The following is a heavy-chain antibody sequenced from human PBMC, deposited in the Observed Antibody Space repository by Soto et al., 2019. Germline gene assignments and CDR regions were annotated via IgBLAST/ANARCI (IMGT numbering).Heavy chain of an antibody. CDR1: GFTFTSSA. CDR2: IVVGSGNT. CDR3: ARDRSTYYDFWSGYAHT. Sequence: GASVKVSCKASGFTFTSSAVQWVRQARGQRLEWIGWIVVGSGNTNYAQKFQERVTITRDMSTSTAYMELSSLRSEDTAVYYCARDRSTYYDFWSGYAHTWGQGTLVTVSS. J-gene: IGHJ4*02. D-gene: IGHD3-3*01. V-gene: IGHV1-58*01.